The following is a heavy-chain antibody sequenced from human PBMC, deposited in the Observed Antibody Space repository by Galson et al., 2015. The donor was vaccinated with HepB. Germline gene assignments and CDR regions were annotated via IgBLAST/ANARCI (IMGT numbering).Heavy chain of an antibody. J-gene: IGHJ4*02. Sequence: ETLSLTCTVSGGSISSSSYYWGWIRQPPGKGLEWIGSISYSGSTYYNPSLKSRVTISVDTSKNQFSLKLSSVTAADTAVYYCARGRVAVAGTTETDNDYWGQGTLVTVSS. V-gene: IGHV4-39*01. CDR3: ARGRVAVAGTTETDNDY. CDR1: GGSISSSSYY. CDR2: ISYSGST. D-gene: IGHD6-19*01.